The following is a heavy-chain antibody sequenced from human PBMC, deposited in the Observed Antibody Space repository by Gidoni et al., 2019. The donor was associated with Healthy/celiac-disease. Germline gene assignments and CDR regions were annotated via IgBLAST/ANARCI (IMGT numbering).Heavy chain of an antibody. CDR1: GGSFSGYY. CDR3: ARGRIGVFGY. Sequence: QVQLQQWGAGLLKPSETLSLTCAVYGGSFSGYYWSWIRQPPGKGLEWIGEINHSGSTNYNPSRKSRVTISVDTSKNQFSLKLSSVTAADTAVYYCARGRIGVFGYWGQGTLVTVSS. CDR2: INHSGST. V-gene: IGHV4-34*01. D-gene: IGHD3-16*01. J-gene: IGHJ4*02.